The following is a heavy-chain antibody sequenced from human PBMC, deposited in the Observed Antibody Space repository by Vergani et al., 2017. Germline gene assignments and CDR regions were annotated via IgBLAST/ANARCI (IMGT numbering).Heavy chain of an antibody. V-gene: IGHV3-30-3*02. CDR3: AKLPYYDSSNVDH. D-gene: IGHD3-22*01. J-gene: IGHJ4*02. CDR2: ISYDGSNK. CDR1: GFTFSSYA. Sequence: QVQLVESGGGVVQPGRSLRLSCAASGFTFSSYAMHWVRQAPGKGREWVAVISYDGSNKYYADSVKGRFTISRDNSKNTLYLQMNSLRAEDTAVYYCAKLPYYDSSNVDHWGQGTLVTVSS.